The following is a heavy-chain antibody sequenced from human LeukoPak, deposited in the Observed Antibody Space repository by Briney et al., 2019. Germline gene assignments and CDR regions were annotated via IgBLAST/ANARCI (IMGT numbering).Heavy chain of an antibody. Sequence: SETLSLTCTVSGGSISSSSYYWGWIRQPPGKWLEWIGSIYYSGSTYYNPSLKSRVTISVDTSKNQFSLKLSSVTAADTDVYSCARQGRIPRVIQYLDYSGQGTLVTVSS. J-gene: IGHJ4*02. CDR1: GGSISSSSYY. V-gene: IGHV4-39*01. CDR2: IYYSGST. CDR3: ARQGRIPRVIQYLDY. D-gene: IGHD3-22*01.